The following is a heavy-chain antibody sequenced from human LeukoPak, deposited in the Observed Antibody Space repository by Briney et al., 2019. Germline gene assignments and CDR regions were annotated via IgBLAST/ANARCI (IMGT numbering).Heavy chain of an antibody. Sequence: PSETLSLTCTVSGGSISSSSYYWGWIRQPPGKGLEWIGSIYYSGSTYYNPSLKNRVTISVDTSKNQFSLKLSSVTAADTAVYYCARHEWGVVVPAATNWFDPWGQGTLVTVSS. CDR2: IYYSGST. V-gene: IGHV4-39*01. D-gene: IGHD2-2*01. CDR1: GGSISSSSYY. CDR3: ARHEWGVVVPAATNWFDP. J-gene: IGHJ5*02.